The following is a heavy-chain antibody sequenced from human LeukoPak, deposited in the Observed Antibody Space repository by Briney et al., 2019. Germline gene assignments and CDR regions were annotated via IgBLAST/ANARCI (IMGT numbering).Heavy chain of an antibody. J-gene: IGHJ6*02. CDR1: GGTFSSYA. V-gene: IGHV1-69*04. D-gene: IGHD1-14*01. CDR3: ARVPDLYGMDV. Sequence: GSSVKVSCKASGGTFSSYAISWVRRAPGQGLEWMGRIIPILGIANYAQKFQGRVTITADKSTSTAYMELSSLRSEDTAVYYCARVPDLYGMDVWGQGTTVTVSS. CDR2: IIPILGIA.